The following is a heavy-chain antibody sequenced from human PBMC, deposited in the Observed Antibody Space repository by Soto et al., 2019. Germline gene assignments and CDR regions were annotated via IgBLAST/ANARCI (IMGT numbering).Heavy chain of an antibody. CDR1: GFTFSSYW. Sequence: GGSLRLSCAASGFTFSSYWMSWVRQAPGKGLEWVANIKQDGSEKYYVDSVKGRFTISRDNAKNSLYLQMNSLRAEDTAVDYCARERVRTAYYDFWSGYYSYYGMDVWGQGTTVTVSS. D-gene: IGHD3-3*01. CDR2: IKQDGSEK. J-gene: IGHJ6*02. CDR3: ARERVRTAYYDFWSGYYSYYGMDV. V-gene: IGHV3-7*01.